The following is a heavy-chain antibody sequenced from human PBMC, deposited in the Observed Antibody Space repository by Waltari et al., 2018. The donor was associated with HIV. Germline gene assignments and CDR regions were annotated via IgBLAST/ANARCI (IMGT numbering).Heavy chain of an antibody. CDR3: ARDGSMSYYYYGMDV. D-gene: IGHD1-1*01. J-gene: IGHJ6*02. CDR2: INPNSGGT. Sequence: QVQLVQSGAEVKKPGASVKVSCKASGYTFTGYYMHWVRQAPGQGLEWMGWINPNSGGTNYAQKFQGRVTMTRDTSISTAYMELSRLRSDDMAVYYCARDGSMSYYYYGMDVWGQGTTVTVSS. V-gene: IGHV1-2*02. CDR1: GYTFTGYY.